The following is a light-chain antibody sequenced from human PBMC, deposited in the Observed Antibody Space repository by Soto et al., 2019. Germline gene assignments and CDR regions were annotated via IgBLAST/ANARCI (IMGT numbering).Light chain of an antibody. V-gene: IGKV1-33*01. Sequence: DIQMTQSLSSLSASVGDRVTITSQASKDISNYLNWYQQKPGQAPKLLIYDASNLEKGVPSIFSGSGSGTDFTLTISSLQPEDIATYYCQQYDKLPPLTFAQGTELEIK. CDR3: QQYDKLPPLT. CDR2: DAS. CDR1: KDISNY. J-gene: IGKJ1*01.